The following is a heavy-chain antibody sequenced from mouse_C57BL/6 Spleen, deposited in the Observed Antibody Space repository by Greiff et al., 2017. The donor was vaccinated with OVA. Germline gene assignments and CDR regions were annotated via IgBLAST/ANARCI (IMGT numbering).Heavy chain of an antibody. CDR3: TRGGGHCFDY. CDR2: IDPETGGT. Sequence: VQLQQSGAELVRPGASVTLSCKASGYTFTDYEMHWVKQTPVHGLEWIGAIDPETGGTAYNQKFKGKAILTADKSSSTAYMELRSLTSEDSAVYYCTRGGGHCFDYWGQGTTLTVSS. CDR1: GYTFTDYE. J-gene: IGHJ2*01. V-gene: IGHV1-15*01.